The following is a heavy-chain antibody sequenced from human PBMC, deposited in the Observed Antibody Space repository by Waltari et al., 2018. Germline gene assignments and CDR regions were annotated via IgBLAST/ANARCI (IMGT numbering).Heavy chain of an antibody. Sequence: QLQLQESGPGLVKPSETLSLTCTVSGGSISSSSYYWGWIRQPPGKGLEWIGSIYYSGSTYYNPSLNSRVTISVDTSKNQFSLKLSSVTAADTAVYYCARERPYSNYVDYWGQGTLVTVSS. V-gene: IGHV4-39*07. D-gene: IGHD4-4*01. CDR3: ARERPYSNYVDY. CDR2: IYYSGST. CDR1: GGSISSSSYY. J-gene: IGHJ4*02.